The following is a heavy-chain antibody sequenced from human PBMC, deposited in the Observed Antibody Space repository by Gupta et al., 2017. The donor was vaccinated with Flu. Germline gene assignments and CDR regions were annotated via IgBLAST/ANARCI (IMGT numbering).Heavy chain of an antibody. D-gene: IGHD5-18*01. CDR1: GFTFSRYA. J-gene: IGHJ4*02. Sequence: QVQLVESGGGVVQPGRSLRLSCAASGFTFSRYAMHWVRQAPGKGLEWVAVGWYDGSNKYYADSVKGRFTISRDNSKNTLYLQMSSLRAEDTAVYYCARGNFWGTPPVDTAMHPDYWGQGTLVAVSS. V-gene: IGHV3-33*01. CDR2: GWYDGSNK. CDR3: ARGNFWGTPPVDTAMHPDY.